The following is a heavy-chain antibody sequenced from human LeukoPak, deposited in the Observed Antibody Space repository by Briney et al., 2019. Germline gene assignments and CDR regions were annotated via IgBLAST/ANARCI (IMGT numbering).Heavy chain of an antibody. CDR3: AKGLWFGEPEYYFDY. J-gene: IGHJ4*02. Sequence: PGGSLRLSCAASGFTFSNYAMSWVRQAPGKGLEWVSGISWNSGSIGYADSVKGRFTISRDNAKNSLYLQMNSLRAEDTALYYCAKGLWFGEPEYYFDYWGQGTLVTVSS. V-gene: IGHV3-9*01. CDR1: GFTFSNYA. D-gene: IGHD3-10*01. CDR2: ISWNSGSI.